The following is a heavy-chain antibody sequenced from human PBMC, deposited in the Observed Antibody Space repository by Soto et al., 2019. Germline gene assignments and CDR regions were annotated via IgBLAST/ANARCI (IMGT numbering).Heavy chain of an antibody. CDR2: INPSGGST. Sequence: ASVKVSCKASGYTFTSYYMHWVRQAPGQGLEWMGIINPSGGSTSYAQKFQGRVTMTRDTSTSTVYMELSSLRSEDTAVYYCSRDPRNYDSSGYLYYYYGMDVWGQGTTVTVSS. CDR1: GYTFTSYY. CDR3: SRDPRNYDSSGYLYYYYGMDV. J-gene: IGHJ6*02. D-gene: IGHD3-22*01. V-gene: IGHV1-46*01.